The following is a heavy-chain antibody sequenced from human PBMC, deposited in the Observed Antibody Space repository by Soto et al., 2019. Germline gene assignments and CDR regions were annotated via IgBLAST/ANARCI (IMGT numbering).Heavy chain of an antibody. Sequence: QVQLQESGPGLVKPSQTLSLTCTVSGASISSGDYSWSWIRQPPGKGLEWMGYMYYNGGTHYNPSLKSRITISLDTSKNQFSLKLSSVTAADTAVYYWARLVISPQYFFDYWGQGTLVTVSS. CDR2: MYYNGGT. CDR3: ARLVISPQYFFDY. V-gene: IGHV4-30-4*01. J-gene: IGHJ4*02. D-gene: IGHD2-21*01. CDR1: GASISSGDYS.